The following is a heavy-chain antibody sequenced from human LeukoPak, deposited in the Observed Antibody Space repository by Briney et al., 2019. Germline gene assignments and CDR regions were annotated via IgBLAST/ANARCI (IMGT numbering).Heavy chain of an antibody. CDR3: ASVNIAELPAAPYY. CDR1: GFTFSDYY. CDR2: ISSSSSYT. V-gene: IGHV3-11*03. D-gene: IGHD2-2*01. J-gene: IGHJ4*02. Sequence: PGGSLRLSCAASGFTFSDYYMSWSGQAPGKGLEWVSYISSSSSYTNYADSVKGRFTISRDNAKNSLYLQIISLRAEVSALYYCASVNIAELPAAPYYWGQGTLVTVSS.